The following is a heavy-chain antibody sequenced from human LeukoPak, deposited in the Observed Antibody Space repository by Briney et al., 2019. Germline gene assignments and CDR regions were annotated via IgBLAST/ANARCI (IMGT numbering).Heavy chain of an antibody. CDR2: IRSKASSYAT. CDR3: XXXXXXXXXXXXTXXXXP. V-gene: IGHV3-73*01. Sequence: XAXSXXTFXXXVMHWVRQASGKGLEWVGRIRSKASSYATAYAASVKGRFTISRDDSKNTAYLQMNRLKTEDTAVYXXXXXXXXXXXXXXTXXXXPWGQGXLVTVSS. J-gene: IGHJ5*02. CDR1: XXTFXXXV.